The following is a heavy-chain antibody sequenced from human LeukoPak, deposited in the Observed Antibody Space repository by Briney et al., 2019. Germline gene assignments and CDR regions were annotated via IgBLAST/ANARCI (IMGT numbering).Heavy chain of an antibody. V-gene: IGHV3-74*01. CDR3: ASGFLSGRGVIGY. D-gene: IGHD3-10*01. CDR2: INGDVSST. Sequence: GGSLRLSCAASGFTFSTFWRHWVRQAPGKGLVWVSRINGDVSSTNYADSVKGRFTVSRDTAKNTLYLQMNSLRAEYTAVYYCASGFLSGRGVIGYWGQGTLVTVSP. CDR1: GFTFSTFW. J-gene: IGHJ4*02.